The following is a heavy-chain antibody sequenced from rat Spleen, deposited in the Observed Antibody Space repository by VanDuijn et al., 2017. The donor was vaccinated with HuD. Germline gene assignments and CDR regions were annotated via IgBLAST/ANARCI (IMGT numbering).Heavy chain of an antibody. Sequence: EVQLVESGGGLVQPGRSLKFSCAASGFTFSDYAMAWVRQAPKKGLEWVASMSYEGSTTYYGDSVKGRFTISRDNAKSTLYLQMNSLRSEDTATYYCARHGVNYGAYNWFAYWGQGTLVTVSS. D-gene: IGHD1-11*01. CDR2: MSYEGSTT. CDR3: ARHGVNYGAYNWFAY. V-gene: IGHV5-22*01. CDR1: GFTFSDYA. J-gene: IGHJ3*01.